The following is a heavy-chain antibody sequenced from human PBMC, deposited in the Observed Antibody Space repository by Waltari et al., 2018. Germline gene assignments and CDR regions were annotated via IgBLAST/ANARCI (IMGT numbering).Heavy chain of an antibody. Sequence: QVQLQQWGAGLLKPSETLSLTCAVYGGSFSGYYWRWIRQPPGKGLEWIGEINHSGSTNYNPSLKSRVTISVDTSKNQFSLKLSSVTAADTAVYYCASEGTIFGVVITYWGQGTLVTVSS. D-gene: IGHD3-3*01. CDR2: INHSGST. V-gene: IGHV4-34*01. CDR3: ASEGTIFGVVITY. J-gene: IGHJ4*02. CDR1: GGSFSGYY.